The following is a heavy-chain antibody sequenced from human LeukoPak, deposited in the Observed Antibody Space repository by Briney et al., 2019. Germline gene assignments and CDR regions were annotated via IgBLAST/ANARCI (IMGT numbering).Heavy chain of an antibody. J-gene: IGHJ4*02. D-gene: IGHD3-22*01. Sequence: GGSLRLSCAVSGFTFSNYALHWVRQAPGKGLEWVSVISESAVSTYYADSVKGRFTVSRDYSKNALYLQMNSLRAEDTAVYYCAKRSIRTAYYYDSSGWFDYWGQGTLVTVSS. V-gene: IGHV3-23*01. CDR1: GFTFSNYA. CDR3: AKRSIRTAYYYDSSGWFDY. CDR2: ISESAVST.